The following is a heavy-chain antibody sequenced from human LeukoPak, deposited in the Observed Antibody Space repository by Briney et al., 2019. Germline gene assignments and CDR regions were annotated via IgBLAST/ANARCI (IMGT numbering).Heavy chain of an antibody. Sequence: ASVKVSCKASGYTFTGYYMHWVRQAPGQGLEWMGWINPNSGGTNYAQKFQGWVTMTRDTSISTAYMELSRLRFDDTAVYYCAREWKRGAFDIWGQGTMVTVSS. CDR1: GYTFTGYY. CDR3: AREWKRGAFDI. CDR2: INPNSGGT. D-gene: IGHD1-1*01. J-gene: IGHJ3*02. V-gene: IGHV1-2*04.